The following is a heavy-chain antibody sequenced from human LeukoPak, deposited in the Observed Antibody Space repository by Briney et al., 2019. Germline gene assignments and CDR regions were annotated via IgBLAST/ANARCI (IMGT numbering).Heavy chain of an antibody. Sequence: GGSLRLSCAASGFTFSSYARSWVHQAPGKGLEWVSDIIGSGGSTYYADSVKGRFTISRDNSKNQRYVQINILRAERAAVYYCAKAQTGFLECLFPQSNGMDVWGQGTTVTVSS. CDR3: AKAQTGFLECLFPQSNGMDV. V-gene: IGHV3-23*01. CDR1: GFTFSSYA. J-gene: IGHJ6*02. D-gene: IGHD3-3*01. CDR2: IIGSGGST.